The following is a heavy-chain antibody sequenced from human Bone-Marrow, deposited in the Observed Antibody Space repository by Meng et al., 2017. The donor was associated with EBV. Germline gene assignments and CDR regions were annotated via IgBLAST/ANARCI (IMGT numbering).Heavy chain of an antibody. J-gene: IGHJ4*02. CDR2: MNPNSGNT. D-gene: IGHD3-3*01. CDR3: ARGDPYDFWSGYYLNY. CDR1: GYTFTSYD. V-gene: IGHV1-8*01. Sequence: QVQVVQSGAEVKKPGASVKVSCKASGYTFTSYDINWVRQATGQGLEWMGWMNPNSGNTGYAQKFQGRVTMTRNTSISTAYMELSSLRSEDTAVYYCARGDPYDFWSGYYLNYWGQGTLVTVSS.